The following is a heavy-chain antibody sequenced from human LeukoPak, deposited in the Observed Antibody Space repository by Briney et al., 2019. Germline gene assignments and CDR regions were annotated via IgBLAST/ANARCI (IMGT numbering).Heavy chain of an antibody. CDR2: ISAYNGST. J-gene: IGHJ5*02. V-gene: IGHV1-18*01. CDR3: ARDRRLEGYGYGFFSWFDP. D-gene: IGHD5-18*01. Sequence: GASVKVSCKASGYTFTSYGISWVRQAPGQGLEWMGWISAYNGSTNYAQKLQGRVTMTTDTSTSTAYMELRSLRSDDTAVYYCARDRRLEGYGYGFFSWFDPWGQGTLVTVSS. CDR1: GYTFTSYG.